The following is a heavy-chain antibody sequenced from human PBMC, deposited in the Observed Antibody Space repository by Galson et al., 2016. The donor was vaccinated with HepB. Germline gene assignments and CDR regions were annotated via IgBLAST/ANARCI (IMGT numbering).Heavy chain of an antibody. V-gene: IGHV1-69*13. CDR2: IIPIFGTS. CDR1: GGTFTSYA. CDR3: ARVRDGYNHYYYYGMDV. J-gene: IGHJ6*02. D-gene: IGHD5-24*01. Sequence: SVKVSCKASGGTFTSYATSWVRQAPGQGLEWMGGIIPIFGTSNYAQKFQGRVTITADESTSTAYMELSSLRSEDTAVYYCARVRDGYNHYYYYGMDVWGQGTTVTVSS.